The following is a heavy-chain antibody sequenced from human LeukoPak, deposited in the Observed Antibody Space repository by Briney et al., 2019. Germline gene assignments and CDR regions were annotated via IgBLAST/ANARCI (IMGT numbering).Heavy chain of an antibody. CDR2: IRGSGGNT. CDR3: AKGGIYYYDISGYFFDY. J-gene: IGHJ4*02. D-gene: IGHD3-22*01. V-gene: IGHV3-23*01. CDR1: GFTFTSYA. Sequence: GGSLRLSCGASGFTFTSYAMSWVRQAPGKGLEWVSGIRGSGGNTYYGEYVKGRFTISRDISNNTLYLQMNSLRAEDTAVYYCAKGGIYYYDISGYFFDYWGQGTLVTVSS.